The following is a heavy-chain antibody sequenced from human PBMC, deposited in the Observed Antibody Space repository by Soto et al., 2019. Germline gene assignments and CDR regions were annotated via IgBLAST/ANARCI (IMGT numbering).Heavy chain of an antibody. D-gene: IGHD6-13*01. CDR3: ACGISTAEVVFDY. V-gene: IGHV3-74*01. CDR2: VNSDGSST. CDR1: GFTFSSYW. Sequence: GGSLRLSCAASGFTFSSYWMHWVRQAPGKGLVWVSRVNSDGSSTSYADSVKGRFTISRDNAKNTLYLQMNSLRAEDTAIYYCACGISTAEVVFDYWGQGTLVTVSS. J-gene: IGHJ4*02.